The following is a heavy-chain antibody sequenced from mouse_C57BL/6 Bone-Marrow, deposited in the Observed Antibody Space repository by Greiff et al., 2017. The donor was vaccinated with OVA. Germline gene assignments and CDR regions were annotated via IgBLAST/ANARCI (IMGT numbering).Heavy chain of an antibody. CDR2: ISNGGGST. CDR3: ARRGEGTGFAY. Sequence: EVKLVESGGGLVQPGGSLKLSCAASGFTFSDYYMYWVRQTPEKRLEWVAYISNGGGSTYYPATVTGRFTISRDNAKNTLYLQMSRLKSEDTAMYYCARRGEGTGFAYWGQGTLVTVSA. J-gene: IGHJ3*01. V-gene: IGHV5-12*01. CDR1: GFTFSDYY. D-gene: IGHD3-3*01.